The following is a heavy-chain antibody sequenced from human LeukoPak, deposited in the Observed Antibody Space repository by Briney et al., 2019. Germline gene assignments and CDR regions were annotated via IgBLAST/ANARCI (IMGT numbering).Heavy chain of an antibody. CDR2: IKTKSGGGTT. CDR3: TTRFTTENN. J-gene: IGHJ4*02. Sequence: GGSLRLSCAVSGFTFINAWMNWVRQAPGKGLEWIGRIKTKSGGGTTDYAAPVKGRFFISRHDSQDTLYLQMNSLKIEDTAMYYCTTRFTTENNWGQGTLVTVSS. V-gene: IGHV3-15*01. D-gene: IGHD2/OR15-2a*01. CDR1: GFTFINAW.